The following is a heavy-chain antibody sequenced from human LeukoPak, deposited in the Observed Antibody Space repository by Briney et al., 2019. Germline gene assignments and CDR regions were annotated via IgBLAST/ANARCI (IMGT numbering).Heavy chain of an antibody. D-gene: IGHD4/OR15-4a*01. J-gene: IGHJ4*02. CDR3: ARRVGAYSHPYDY. V-gene: IGHV3-21*04. Sequence: WGSLRLSCAASGFTFSREWMNWVRQAPGKGLEWVSSISSSSSYIYYADSVKGRFTISRDNSKNTLYLQMNSLRAEDTAVYYCARRVGAYSHPYDYWGQGTLVTVSS. CDR1: GFTFSREW. CDR2: ISSSSSYI.